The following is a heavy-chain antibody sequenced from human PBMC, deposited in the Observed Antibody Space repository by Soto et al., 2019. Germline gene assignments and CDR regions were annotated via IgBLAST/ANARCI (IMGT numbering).Heavy chain of an antibody. CDR3: ARDIASYAYGEGY. V-gene: IGHV4-4*07. D-gene: IGHD2-21*01. CDR1: GGSINSYW. Sequence: SEALSLTCTVSGGSINSYWWSWIRQPAGKGLEWIGRVYSSGTTDYNPSLNTRATMSVETSKNQFSLKLSSVTAADTAVYYCARDIASYAYGEGYWGQGIQVTVSS. CDR2: VYSSGTT. J-gene: IGHJ4*02.